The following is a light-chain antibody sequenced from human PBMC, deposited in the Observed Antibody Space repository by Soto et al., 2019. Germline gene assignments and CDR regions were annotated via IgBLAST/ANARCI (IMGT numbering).Light chain of an antibody. Sequence: DIQMTQSPSTLSASVGDRVTITCRASQSISSWLAWYQQKPGKAPKLLIYKASNLESGVPSRFSGSGSGKEFTLTTSSVQPDDFATYYYQQYNSYFGTFGQGTKVEI. CDR1: QSISSW. V-gene: IGKV1-5*03. CDR3: QQYNSYFGT. CDR2: KAS. J-gene: IGKJ1*01.